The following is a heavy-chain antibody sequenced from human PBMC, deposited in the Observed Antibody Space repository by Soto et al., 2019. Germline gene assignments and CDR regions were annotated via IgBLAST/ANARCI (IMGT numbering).Heavy chain of an antibody. CDR1: AFTFNNYA. J-gene: IGHJ4*02. CDR2: IGGRGRNT. D-gene: IGHD3-22*01. CDR3: AKSRYSDSSGDFYDY. V-gene: IGHV3-23*01. Sequence: EVQLLESGGGLVQPGGSLSLSCAASAFTFNNYAMSWVRQAPGKGLEWVSGIGGRGRNTYYADSVKGRFTISRDNSNNSLFLQMNSLRAEDTAVYYCAKSRYSDSSGDFYDYWGQGTLVTVSS.